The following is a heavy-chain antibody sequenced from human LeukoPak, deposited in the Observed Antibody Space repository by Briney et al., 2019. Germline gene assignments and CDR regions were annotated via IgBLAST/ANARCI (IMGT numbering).Heavy chain of an antibody. V-gene: IGHV1-2*06. Sequence: ASVKVSCKASGYTFTGYYMHWVRQAPGQGLEWMGRINPSSGGTNYAQKFQGRVTMTRDTSISTAYMELSRLRSDDTAVYYCARTRYYDSSGYYYEGDDWFDPWGQGTLVTVSS. CDR1: GYTFTGYY. CDR3: ARTRYYDSSGYYYEGDDWFDP. CDR2: INPSSGGT. D-gene: IGHD3-22*01. J-gene: IGHJ5*02.